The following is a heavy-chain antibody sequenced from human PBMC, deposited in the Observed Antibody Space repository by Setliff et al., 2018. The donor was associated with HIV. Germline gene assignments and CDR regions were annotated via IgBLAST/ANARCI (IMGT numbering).Heavy chain of an antibody. CDR2: IYTSGST. CDR1: GGSISSGSYY. Sequence: SETLSLTCTVSGGSISSGSYYWSWIRQPAGKGLEWIGRIYTSGSTNYNPSLKSRVTMSVDTSKNQFSLKLSSVTAADTAVYYCARGYCSGGSCYFSVDAFDIWGQGTMVTVSS. V-gene: IGHV4-61*02. CDR3: ARGYCSGGSCYFSVDAFDI. J-gene: IGHJ3*02. D-gene: IGHD2-15*01.